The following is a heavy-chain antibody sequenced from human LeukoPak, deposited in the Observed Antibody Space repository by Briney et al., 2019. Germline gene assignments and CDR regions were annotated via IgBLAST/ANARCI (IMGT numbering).Heavy chain of an antibody. V-gene: IGHV3-21*01. D-gene: IGHD4-23*01. CDR3: ARTTVVTLIDY. CDR1: GFTFSGSS. Sequence: GGSLRLSRAASGFTFSGSSMSWVRQAPGKGLEWVSSISSSSSYIYYADSVKGRFTVSRDNAKNSLYLLMNSLRAEDTAVYYCARTTVVTLIDYWGQGTLVTVSS. CDR2: ISSSSSYI. J-gene: IGHJ4*02.